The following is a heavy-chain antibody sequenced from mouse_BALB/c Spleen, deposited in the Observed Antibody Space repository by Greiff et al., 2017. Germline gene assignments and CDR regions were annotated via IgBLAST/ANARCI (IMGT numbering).Heavy chain of an antibody. Sequence: VQLQQSGAELVRPGASVTLSCKASGYTFTDYEMHWVKQTPVHGLEWIGAIDPETGGTAYNQKFKGKATLTADKSSSTAYMELRSLTSEDSAVYYCTRLHGTYWGQGTTLTVSS. CDR2: IDPETGGT. CDR3: TRLHGTY. V-gene: IGHV1-15*01. J-gene: IGHJ2*01. D-gene: IGHD2-1*01. CDR1: GYTFTDYE.